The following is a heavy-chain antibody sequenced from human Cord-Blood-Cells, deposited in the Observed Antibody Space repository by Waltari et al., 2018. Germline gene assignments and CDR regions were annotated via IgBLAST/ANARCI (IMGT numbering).Heavy chain of an antibody. Sequence: QVQLQEPVPGLVKPSETLSLTCTVSGGSISSHYWSWIRHPPGTGREGVGYIYYSGSTNYNPSLKSRVTISVDTSKNQFSLKLSSVTAADTAVYYCARGGLAKTYYYDSSGYTDDAFDIWGQGTMVTVSS. CDR2: IYYSGST. CDR3: ARGGLAKTYYYDSSGYTDDAFDI. D-gene: IGHD3-22*01. CDR1: GGSISSHY. J-gene: IGHJ3*02. V-gene: IGHV4-59*11.